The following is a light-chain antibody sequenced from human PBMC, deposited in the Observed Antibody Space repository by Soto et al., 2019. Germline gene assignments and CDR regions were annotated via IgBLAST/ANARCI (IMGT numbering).Light chain of an antibody. CDR1: SSNIGTPYD. J-gene: IGLJ2*01. Sequence: QSVLTQPPSVSGAPGQRVTISCTGSSSNIGTPYDVHWYQQLPGTAPKLLIYGNNNRPSGVPDRFSGSKSGTSASLAITGLQAEDEADYYCQSYHSSLSDYVIFGGGTKLTVL. CDR3: QSYHSSLSDYVI. V-gene: IGLV1-40*01. CDR2: GNN.